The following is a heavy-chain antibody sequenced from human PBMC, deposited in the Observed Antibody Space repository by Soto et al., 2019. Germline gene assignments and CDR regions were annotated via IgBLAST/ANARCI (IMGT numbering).Heavy chain of an antibody. J-gene: IGHJ6*02. Sequence: SVKVSCKASGGTFSSYAISWVRQAPGQGLEWMGGIIPIFGTANYAQKFQGRVTITADKSTSTAYMELSSLRSEDTAVYYCAREFGYSYGNYYYYGMDVWGQGTTVTVSS. CDR3: AREFGYSYGNYYYYGMDV. D-gene: IGHD5-18*01. CDR2: IIPIFGTA. CDR1: GGTFSSYA. V-gene: IGHV1-69*06.